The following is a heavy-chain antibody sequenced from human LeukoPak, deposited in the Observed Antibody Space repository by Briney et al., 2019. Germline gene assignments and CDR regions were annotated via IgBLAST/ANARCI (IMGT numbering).Heavy chain of an antibody. V-gene: IGHV3-21*04. D-gene: IGHD2-2*03. Sequence: PGGSLRLSCAASGFTFSSYSMNWVRQAPGKGLEWVSSISSSSSYIYYADSVKGRFTISRDNAKNSLYLQMNSLRDEDTAVYYCARDGDLGYCSSTSCYPSYYYYGMDVWGQGTTVTVSS. CDR3: ARDGDLGYCSSTSCYPSYYYYGMDV. CDR2: ISSSSSYI. CDR1: GFTFSSYS. J-gene: IGHJ6*02.